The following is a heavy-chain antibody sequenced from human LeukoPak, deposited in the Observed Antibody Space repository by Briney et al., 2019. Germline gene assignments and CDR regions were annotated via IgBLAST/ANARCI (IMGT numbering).Heavy chain of an antibody. J-gene: IGHJ5*02. V-gene: IGHV3-9*01. Sequence: PGGSLRLSCAASGFTFDDYAMHWVRQAPGKGLEWVSGISWNSGSIGYADSVKGRFTISRDNAKNSLYLQMNSLRAEDTALHYCAKEGPPYYYDSSGYYPNWFDPWGQGTLVTVSS. CDR1: GFTFDDYA. CDR2: ISWNSGSI. CDR3: AKEGPPYYYDSSGYYPNWFDP. D-gene: IGHD3-22*01.